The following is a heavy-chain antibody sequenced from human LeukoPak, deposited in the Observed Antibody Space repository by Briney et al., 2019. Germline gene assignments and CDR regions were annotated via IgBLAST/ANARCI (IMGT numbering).Heavy chain of an antibody. CDR3: ARAGGGLSGYYFGAYFDY. CDR1: GFTFSSYE. Sequence: GGSLRLSCAASGFTFSSYEMNWVRQAPGKGLEWVSYISSSSSTIYYADSVKGRFTISRDNAKNSLYLQMNSLRAEDTAVYYCARAGGGLSGYYFGAYFDYWGQGTLVTVSS. CDR2: ISSSSSTI. J-gene: IGHJ4*02. V-gene: IGHV3-48*01. D-gene: IGHD3-22*01.